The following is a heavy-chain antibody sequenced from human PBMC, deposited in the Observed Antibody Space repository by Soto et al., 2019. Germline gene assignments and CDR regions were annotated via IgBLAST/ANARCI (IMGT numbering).Heavy chain of an antibody. CDR3: ARLYCSGGSCSKYNWFDP. CDR1: GGSISSYY. J-gene: IGHJ5*02. D-gene: IGHD2-15*01. Sequence: SETLSLTCTVSGGSISSYYWSWIRQPPGKGLEWIGYIYYSGSTNYNPSLKSRVTISVDTSKNQFSLKLSSVTAAVTAVYYCARLYCSGGSCSKYNWFDPWGQGTLVTVSS. CDR2: IYYSGST. V-gene: IGHV4-59*01.